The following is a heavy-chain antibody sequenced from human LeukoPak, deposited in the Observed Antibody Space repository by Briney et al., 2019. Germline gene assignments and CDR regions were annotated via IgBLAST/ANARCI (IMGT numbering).Heavy chain of an antibody. CDR1: GFTFSSYG. D-gene: IGHD3-22*01. V-gene: IGHV3-33*03. Sequence: GGSLRLSCAASGFTFSSYGIHWVRQAPGKGLEWVAVIWYDGSNKYYADSVKGRFTISRDNAENTLYLQMNSLRVEDTAVYYCVRSAFHAGSGNYYDYWGQGTLVTVSS. CDR2: IWYDGSNK. J-gene: IGHJ4*02. CDR3: VRSAFHAGSGNYYDY.